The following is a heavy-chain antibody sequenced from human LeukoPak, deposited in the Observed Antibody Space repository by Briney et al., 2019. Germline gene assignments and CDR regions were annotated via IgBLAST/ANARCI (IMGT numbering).Heavy chain of an antibody. D-gene: IGHD3-10*01. CDR1: GFSFSNYG. V-gene: IGHV3-73*01. J-gene: IGHJ4*02. CDR3: TGNYYGSGSYADFDY. Sequence: GGTQRLSCAASGFSFSNYGMNWVRQASGKGLEWVGRIRSTANGYATAYAASVKGRFTISRDDSKNTAYLQMDSLKTEDTAVYYCTGNYYGSGSYADFDYWGQGTLVTVSS. CDR2: IRSTANGYAT.